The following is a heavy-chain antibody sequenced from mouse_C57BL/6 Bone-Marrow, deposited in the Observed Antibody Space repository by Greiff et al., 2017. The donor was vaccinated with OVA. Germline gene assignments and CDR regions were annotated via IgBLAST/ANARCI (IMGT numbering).Heavy chain of an antibody. D-gene: IGHD2-5*01. CDR2: IFPGSGST. CDR3: ARTYYSKRYFDV. CDR1: GYTFTSHW. Sequence: VQLQQSGPELVRPGASVKISCKAPGYTFTSHWMQWVRQRPGQGLEWIGEIFPGSGSTYYNEKFKGKATLTVDTSSSTAYLQLSSLTSEDSAVNFCARTYYSKRYFDVWGKGTTVTVSS. J-gene: IGHJ1*03. V-gene: IGHV1-56*01.